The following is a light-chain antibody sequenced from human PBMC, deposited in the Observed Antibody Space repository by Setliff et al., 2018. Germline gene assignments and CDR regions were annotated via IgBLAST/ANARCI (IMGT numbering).Light chain of an antibody. CDR2: RNN. CDR3: CSYAGSYTYV. V-gene: IGLV1-47*01. CDR1: RPNIADNY. J-gene: IGLJ1*01. Sequence: QSVLTQPPSASGAPGQRVIISCSGSRPNIADNYVYWYQQLPGTAPKLLVNRNNQRPSGVPDRFSGSKSGNTASLTISGLQAEDEADYYCCSYAGSYTYVFGTGTK.